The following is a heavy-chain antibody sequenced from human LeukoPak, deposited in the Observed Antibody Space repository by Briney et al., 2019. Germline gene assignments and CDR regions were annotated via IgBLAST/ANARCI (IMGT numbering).Heavy chain of an antibody. D-gene: IGHD2-15*01. CDR1: GFTFSYAW. CDR3: FRHLVVPGAGADY. V-gene: IGHV3-15*01. CDR2: IKNKADDGTT. Sequence: KSGGSLRLSCAASGFTFSYAWMSWVRQAPGKGLEWVGRIKNKADDGTTDYAAPVKDRFTISRDDSKNTLYLQMDSLKTEDTAVYYCFRHLVVPGAGADYWGQGTLVTVSS. J-gene: IGHJ4*02.